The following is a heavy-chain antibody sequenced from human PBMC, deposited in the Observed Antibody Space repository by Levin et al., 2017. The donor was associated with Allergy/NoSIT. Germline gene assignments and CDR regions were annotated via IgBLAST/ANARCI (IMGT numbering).Heavy chain of an antibody. CDR1: GFTFDSCW. V-gene: IGHV3-74*01. CDR2: INNDGSTT. D-gene: IGHD5-18*01. CDR3: ATDGEYSHFF. Sequence: GGSLRLSCAASGFTFDSCWMHWVRQVPGKGLVWVSHINNDGSTTTYADSVKGRFTISRDNAKNTLFLQMNSLRAEDTAVYYCATDGEYSHFFWGQGTLVTVSS. J-gene: IGHJ4*02.